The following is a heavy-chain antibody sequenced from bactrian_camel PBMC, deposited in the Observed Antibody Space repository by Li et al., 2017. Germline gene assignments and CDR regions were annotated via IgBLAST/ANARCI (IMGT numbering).Heavy chain of an antibody. Sequence: HVQLVESGGGSVQAGGSLRLSCAVSGDTYKSLCMAWFRQSPQTSWLEREGVARIGIDGTTTYADSVKGRFTISRDYAKKTLSLQMTSLKPEDSDMYYCAADVSGSCGTDYDVPGWYWGQGTQVTVS. J-gene: IGHJ4*01. CDR2: IGIDGTT. V-gene: IGHV3S53*01. D-gene: IGHD2*01. CDR1: GDTYKSLC. CDR3: AADVSGSCGTDYDVPGWY.